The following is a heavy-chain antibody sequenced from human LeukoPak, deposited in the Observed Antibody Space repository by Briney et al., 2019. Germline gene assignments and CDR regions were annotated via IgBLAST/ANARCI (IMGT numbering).Heavy chain of an antibody. D-gene: IGHD3-10*01. Sequence: GGSLRLSCAASGFTFSGYWMTWVRQAPGKGLEWVANIKQDGNEKYYVDSVKGRFTISRDNAKNSLYLQMNSLRAEDTAVYYCARDPIPMGYGSGYYFDYWGQGTLVTVSS. CDR3: ARDPIPMGYGSGYYFDY. CDR2: IKQDGNEK. J-gene: IGHJ4*02. V-gene: IGHV3-7*01. CDR1: GFTFSGYW.